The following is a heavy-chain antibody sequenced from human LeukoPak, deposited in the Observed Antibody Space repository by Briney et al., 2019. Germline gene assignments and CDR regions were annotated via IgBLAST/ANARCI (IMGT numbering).Heavy chain of an antibody. CDR3: ARDAIAVAGLGGY. CDR1: GYTFTDYN. D-gene: IGHD6-19*01. J-gene: IGHJ4*02. V-gene: IGHV1-2*02. CDR2: INPNSGGT. Sequence: ASVKVSCKTSGYTFTDYNMHWVRQAPGQGLEWMGWINPNSGGTNYAQKFQDRVTMTRDTSISTAYMELSSLTFDDTAVYYCARDAIAVAGLGGYWGQGTLVTVSS.